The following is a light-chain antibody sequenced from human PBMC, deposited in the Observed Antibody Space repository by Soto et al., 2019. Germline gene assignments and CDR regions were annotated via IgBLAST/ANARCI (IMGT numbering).Light chain of an antibody. CDR1: QSISSNY. Sequence: EIVLTQSPGTLSLSPGERATLSCRASQSISSNYLAWYQQKPGQAPRLLFYVASSRASGIPDRFSGSGSGTDFTLTISKLEREDFAVYYCQQYGSSLITFGQGTRLEIK. J-gene: IGKJ5*01. V-gene: IGKV3-20*01. CDR2: VAS. CDR3: QQYGSSLIT.